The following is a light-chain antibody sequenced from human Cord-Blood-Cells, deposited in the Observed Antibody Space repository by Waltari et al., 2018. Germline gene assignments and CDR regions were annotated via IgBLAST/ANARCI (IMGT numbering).Light chain of an antibody. V-gene: IGKV1-39*01. CDR3: QHSHSTPYT. CDR1: QSISSY. J-gene: IGKJ2*01. Sequence: DIQMTQSPSSLFASVGDRVTITCRASQSISSYLNWYQQKPGTAPKLLIYAASNLQSGVPSRFSGRRHGTDFTLTFSTLQPEDFATFCCQHSHSTPYTLGQGTKLAI. CDR2: AAS.